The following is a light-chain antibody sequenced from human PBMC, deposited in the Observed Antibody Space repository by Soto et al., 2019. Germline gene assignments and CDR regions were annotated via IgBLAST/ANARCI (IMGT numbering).Light chain of an antibody. J-gene: IGLJ1*01. CDR2: EGT. CDR1: SNDFGSRNF. V-gene: IGLV2-23*01. CDR3: CSYAGGTYV. Sequence: QSVLTQPASVSGSPGQSITISCTGSSNDFGSRNFVSWYQQRPNKAPKLIIFEGTKRPSGVSDRFSASKSGYTASLTISGLRAEDEADYYCCSYAGGTYVCGTGTKVTVL.